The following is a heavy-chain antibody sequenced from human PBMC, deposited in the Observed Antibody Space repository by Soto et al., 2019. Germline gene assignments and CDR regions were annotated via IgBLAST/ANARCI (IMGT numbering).Heavy chain of an antibody. D-gene: IGHD3-10*01. Sequence: SETLSLTCAVYGGSFSGYYWSWIRQPPGKGLEWIGEINHSGSTNYNPSLKSRVTISVDTSKNQFSLKLSSVTAADTAVYYCASGLTMVRGVMGPHPTKQIIDYCGQGTLVTVSS. CDR2: INHSGST. CDR1: GGSFSGYY. CDR3: ASGLTMVRGVMGPHPTKQIIDY. J-gene: IGHJ4*02. V-gene: IGHV4-34*01.